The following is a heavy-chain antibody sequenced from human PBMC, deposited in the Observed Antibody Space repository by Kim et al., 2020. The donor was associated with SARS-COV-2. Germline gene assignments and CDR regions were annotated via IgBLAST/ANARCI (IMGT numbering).Heavy chain of an antibody. Sequence: ASVKFSCKVSGYTLTELSMHWVRQAPGKGLEWMGGFDPEDGETIYAQKFQGRVTMTEDTSTDTAYMELSSLRSEDTAVYYCATEQPPYSMPAFDIWGQGTMVTVSS. V-gene: IGHV1-24*01. CDR3: ATEQPPYSMPAFDI. CDR2: FDPEDGET. D-gene: IGHD4-4*01. J-gene: IGHJ3*02. CDR1: GYTLTELS.